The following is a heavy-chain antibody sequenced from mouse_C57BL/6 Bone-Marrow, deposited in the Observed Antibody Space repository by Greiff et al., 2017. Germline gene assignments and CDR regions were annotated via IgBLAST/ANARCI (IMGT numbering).Heavy chain of an antibody. CDR3: TRGLAIYYGYGGYLDV. CDR2: ISSGGDYI. Sequence: EVQRVESGEGLVKPGGSLKLSCAASGFTFSSYAMSWVRQTPEKRLEWVAYISSGGDYIYYADTVKGRFTISRDTARNTLYLQMSSLKSEDTAMYYCTRGLAIYYGYGGYLDVWGTGTPVTVSS. J-gene: IGHJ1*03. D-gene: IGHD2-2*01. V-gene: IGHV5-9-1*02. CDR1: GFTFSSYA.